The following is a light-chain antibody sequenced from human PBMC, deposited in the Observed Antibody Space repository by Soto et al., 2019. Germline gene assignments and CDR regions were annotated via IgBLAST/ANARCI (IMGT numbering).Light chain of an antibody. CDR3: QQYGSSHT. V-gene: IGKV3-20*01. CDR1: QSVSSN. CDR2: GAS. J-gene: IGKJ5*01. Sequence: VRTQSRSTLSVSPGETATLSCRASQSVSSNLAWYQQKPGQAPRLLIYGASSRAIGIPDRFSGSVSGSDFILTINRLEPEDFAVYYCQQYGSSHTFGQGTRLEIK.